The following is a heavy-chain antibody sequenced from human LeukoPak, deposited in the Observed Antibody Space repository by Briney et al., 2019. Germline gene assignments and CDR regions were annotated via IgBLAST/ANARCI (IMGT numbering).Heavy chain of an antibody. CDR1: GGSISSDSYY. V-gene: IGHV4-61*02. CDR2: IYTSGST. Sequence: PSETLSLTCTVSGGSISSDSYYWSWIRQPAGKGLEWIGRIYTSGSTNYNPSLKSRVTISVDTSKNQFSLKLSSVTAADTAVYYCARVPFDILTGYYYSDYWGQGTLVTVSS. D-gene: IGHD3-9*01. CDR3: ARVPFDILTGYYYSDY. J-gene: IGHJ4*02.